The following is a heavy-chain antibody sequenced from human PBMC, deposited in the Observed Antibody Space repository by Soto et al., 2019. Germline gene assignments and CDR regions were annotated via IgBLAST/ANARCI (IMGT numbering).Heavy chain of an antibody. CDR1: GYTFTSYG. CDR2: ISAYNGNT. J-gene: IGHJ4*02. CDR3: ARRSYCSSTSCYIFDY. Sequence: ASVKVSCKASGYTFTSYGISWVRQAPGQGLEWTGWISAYNGNTNYAQKLQGRVTMTTDTSTSTAYMELRSLRSDDTAVYYCARRSYCSSTSCYIFDYWGQGTLVTVSS. D-gene: IGHD2-2*02. V-gene: IGHV1-18*01.